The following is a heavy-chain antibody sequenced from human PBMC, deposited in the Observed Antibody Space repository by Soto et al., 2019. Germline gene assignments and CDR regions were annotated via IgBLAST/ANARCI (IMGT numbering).Heavy chain of an antibody. J-gene: IGHJ1*01. CDR2: IYYSGST. CDR1: GGSISSGGYY. V-gene: IGHV4-31*03. CDR3: ARVIRGGGSTEFFHH. Sequence: SETLSLTCTVSGGSISSGGYYWSWIRQXPGKGLEWIGYIYYSGSTYYNPSLKSRVTISVDTSKNQFSLKLSSVTAADTAVYYCARVIRGGGSTEFFHHWGQGTLVTVSS. D-gene: IGHD2-15*01.